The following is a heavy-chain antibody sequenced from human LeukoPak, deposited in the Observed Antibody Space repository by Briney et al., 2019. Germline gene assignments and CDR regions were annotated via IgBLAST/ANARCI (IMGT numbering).Heavy chain of an antibody. CDR1: GFTFSNSA. CDR2: ISHDGTNK. V-gene: IGHV3-30*14. D-gene: IGHD2-21*01. CDR3: ASEDMDTGDF. Sequence: GGSLRPSCAASGFTFSNSAIHWVRQSPAKGLEWLAFISHDGTNKYYSDSVEGRFTVSRHNSLNTAHLQMNSLRPEDTAIYYCASEDMDTGDFWGQGTLVTVSS. J-gene: IGHJ4*02.